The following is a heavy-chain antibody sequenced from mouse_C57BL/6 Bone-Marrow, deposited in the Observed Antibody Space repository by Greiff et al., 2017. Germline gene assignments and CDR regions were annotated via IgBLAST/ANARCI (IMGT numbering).Heavy chain of an antibody. CDR1: GYTFTSYW. V-gene: IGHV1-50*01. Sequence: QVQLQQPGAELVKPGASVKLSCKASGYTFTSYWMQWVKQRPGQGLEWIGEIDPSDSYTNYNQKFKGKATLTVDTSSSTAYMQLSSLTSEDSAVYYGARPVYWYFDVWGTGTTVTVSS. CDR3: ARPVYWYFDV. CDR2: IDPSDSYT. J-gene: IGHJ1*03.